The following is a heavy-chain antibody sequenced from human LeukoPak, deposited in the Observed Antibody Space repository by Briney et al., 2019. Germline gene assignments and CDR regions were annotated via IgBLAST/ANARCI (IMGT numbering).Heavy chain of an antibody. CDR2: IYSSGNT. J-gene: IGHJ2*01. CDR3: ARDGGLRAFDL. Sequence: PGGSLRLSCAASGFTAGSNYMNWVRQAPGKGLEWVSVIYSSGNTYYADSVKGRFTVSRDKSKNTIYLQMNSLRPDDTAAYYCARDGGLRAFDLWGRGTLVTVSS. V-gene: IGHV3-66*01. CDR1: GFTAGSNY. D-gene: IGHD3-16*01.